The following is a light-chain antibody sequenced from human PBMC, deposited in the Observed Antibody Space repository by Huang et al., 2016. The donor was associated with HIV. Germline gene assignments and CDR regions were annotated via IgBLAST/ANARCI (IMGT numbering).Light chain of an antibody. J-gene: IGKJ1*01. V-gene: IGKV3-20*01. CDR2: GAS. CDR1: QSVSSNY. Sequence: EIVLTQSPGTLSLSPGERATLSCRASQSVSSNYLAWYQQKPGQAPRLLIYGASSRATGIPDRFSGSGSGTDFTLSISRLEPEDFAVYYCHHYGNSRWTFGLGTKVDIK. CDR3: HHYGNSRWT.